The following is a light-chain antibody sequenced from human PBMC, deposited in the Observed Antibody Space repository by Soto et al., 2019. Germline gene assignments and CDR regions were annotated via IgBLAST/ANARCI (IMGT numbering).Light chain of an antibody. J-gene: IGKJ1*01. CDR2: AAF. CDR1: QSVRSNY. Sequence: ELVLTQSPGTLSLSPGERATLSCRASQSVRSNYLAWYQHKPGQAPTLLINAAFSRATAIPDWLSGSGFWTELTLTFIIRVPEDFAVYYCQQYGYSQWTFGQGTKVEIK. CDR3: QQYGYSQWT. V-gene: IGKV3-20*01.